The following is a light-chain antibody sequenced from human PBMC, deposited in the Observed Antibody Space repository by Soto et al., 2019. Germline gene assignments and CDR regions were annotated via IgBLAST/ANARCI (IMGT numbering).Light chain of an antibody. Sequence: EIVMTQSPATLSVSPGERATLSCRASQSVSSNLGWYQQRPGQAPRLLIYGASTRATGIPARFSGSGSGTEVTLTISRLQSEDVALHSCQQYDFSYTSGQGTKLEIK. CDR3: QQYDFSYT. CDR1: QSVSSN. V-gene: IGKV3D-15*01. CDR2: GAS. J-gene: IGKJ2*01.